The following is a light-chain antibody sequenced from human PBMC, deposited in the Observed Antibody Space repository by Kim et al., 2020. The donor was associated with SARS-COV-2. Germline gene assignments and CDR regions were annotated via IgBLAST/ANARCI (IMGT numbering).Light chain of an antibody. CDR1: QNIFTY. J-gene: IGKJ5*01. V-gene: IGKV3-11*01. CDR2: DAS. Sequence: LSPGDRAALSCRASQNIFTYLGWYQQKPGQAPRLLISDASKRAPGIPDRFTGGGSGTEFTLTIRSLEPDDSAVYYCQQHTGYPNTFGQGTRLEIK. CDR3: QQHTGYPNT.